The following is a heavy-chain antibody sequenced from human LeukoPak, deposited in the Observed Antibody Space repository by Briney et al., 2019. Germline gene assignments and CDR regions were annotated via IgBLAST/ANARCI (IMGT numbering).Heavy chain of an antibody. CDR3: ANRGRMAVAPYYFDY. CDR1: GFTFSSYA. J-gene: IGHJ4*02. D-gene: IGHD6-19*01. Sequence: VGALRLSSAQSGFTFSSYAMSWVRQAPGKGREWVSTISGNGGTTYYADSVKGRFTISRDNSKNTVYLQMNSLRAEDTALYYCANRGRMAVAPYYFDYWGQGTLVTVSS. CDR2: ISGNGGTT. V-gene: IGHV3-23*01.